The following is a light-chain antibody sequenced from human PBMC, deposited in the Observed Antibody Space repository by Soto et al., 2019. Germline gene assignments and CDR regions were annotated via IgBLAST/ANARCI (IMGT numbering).Light chain of an antibody. CDR3: CSYAGSYTDV. CDR1: SSDVGGYNY. V-gene: IGLV2-11*01. Sequence: QSALTQPRSVSGSPGQSVTISCTGTSSDVGGYNYVSWYQQHPGKAPKLMIYDVSKRPSGVPDRFSGSKSGNTASLTISGLQAEDEADYYCCSYAGSYTDVFGTGTKVTV. J-gene: IGLJ1*01. CDR2: DVS.